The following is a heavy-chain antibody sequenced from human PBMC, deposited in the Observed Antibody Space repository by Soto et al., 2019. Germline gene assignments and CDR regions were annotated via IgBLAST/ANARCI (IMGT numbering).Heavy chain of an antibody. CDR3: AKEMTSGYYLFDY. Sequence: EVQLLQSGGGLVQPGGPLRLSCAASGFTFSSYAMSWVRQAPGKGLEWVSTISGTGGSTYYPDSVKGRFTISRDNSKNTVYLQMNSLRAEDAALYYCAKEMTSGYYLFDYWGQGTLVTVSS. J-gene: IGHJ4*02. V-gene: IGHV3-23*01. CDR1: GFTFSSYA. D-gene: IGHD3-22*01. CDR2: ISGTGGST.